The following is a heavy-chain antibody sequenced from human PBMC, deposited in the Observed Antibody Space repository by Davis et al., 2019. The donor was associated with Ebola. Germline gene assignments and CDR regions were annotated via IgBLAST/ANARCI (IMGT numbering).Heavy chain of an antibody. J-gene: IGHJ4*02. CDR2: IKTDGSLI. V-gene: IGHV3-74*01. Sequence: GESLKISCAASGFTFSSYWMSWVRQAPGKGLIWVSRIKTDGSLIGYGDSVQGRFTISRDNAKNTLYLQMNDLRAEDTAVYYCAREGKIFGCDYWGQGVLVTVSS. CDR3: AREGKIFGCDY. D-gene: IGHD3-3*01. CDR1: GFTFSSYW.